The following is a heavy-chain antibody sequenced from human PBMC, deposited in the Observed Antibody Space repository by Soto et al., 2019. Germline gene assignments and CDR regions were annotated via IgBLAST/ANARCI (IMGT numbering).Heavy chain of an antibody. D-gene: IGHD3-3*01. J-gene: IGHJ6*02. Sequence: QVQLVQSGAEVKKPGSSVKVSCKASGGTFSSYAISWVRQAPGQGLEWMGGIIPIFGTANYAQKFQGRVTITADKSTSPAYMELSSLRSEDTAVYYCASDYDFWSGSPDYYYGMDVWGQGTTVTVSS. CDR3: ASDYDFWSGSPDYYYGMDV. CDR1: GGTFSSYA. V-gene: IGHV1-69*06. CDR2: IIPIFGTA.